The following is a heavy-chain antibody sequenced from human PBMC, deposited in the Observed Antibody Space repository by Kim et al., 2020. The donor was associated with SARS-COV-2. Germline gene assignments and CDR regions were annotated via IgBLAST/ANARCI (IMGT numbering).Heavy chain of an antibody. CDR2: IYYSGST. CDR1: GGSISSYY. J-gene: IGHJ4*02. Sequence: SETLSLTCTVSGGSISSYYWSWIRQPPGKGLEWIGYIYYSGSTNYNPSLKSRVTISVDTSKNQFSLKLSSVTAADTAVYYCARDPARGGRWLQYDYWGQGTLVTVSS. CDR3: ARDPARGGRWLQYDY. D-gene: IGHD3-16*01. V-gene: IGHV4-59*01.